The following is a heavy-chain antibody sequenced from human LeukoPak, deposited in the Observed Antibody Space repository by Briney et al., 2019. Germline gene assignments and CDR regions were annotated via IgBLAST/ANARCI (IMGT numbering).Heavy chain of an antibody. Sequence: SETLSLTCTVSGGSISSYYWSRFRQPPGKGLEWIGSIYHSGSTYYNPSLKSRVTISVDTSKNQFSLKLSSVTAADTAVYYCARGRDGYNYHYWGQGTLVTVSS. CDR2: IYHSGST. V-gene: IGHV4-59*08. J-gene: IGHJ4*02. CDR1: GGSISSYY. CDR3: ARGRDGYNYHY. D-gene: IGHD5-24*01.